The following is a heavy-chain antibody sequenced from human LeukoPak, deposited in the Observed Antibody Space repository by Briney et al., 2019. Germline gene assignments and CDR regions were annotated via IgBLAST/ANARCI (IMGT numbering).Heavy chain of an antibody. D-gene: IGHD3-10*01. CDR3: ARDPSLWFGELPPLGYYYYGMDV. J-gene: IGHJ6*02. Sequence: GGSLRLSCAASGFTFSSYSMNWVRQAPGKGLEWVSAISSSSSYIYYADSVKGRFTISRDNAKNSLYLQMNSLRAEDTAVYYCARDPSLWFGELPPLGYYYYGMDVWGQGTTVTVSS. CDR1: GFTFSSYS. V-gene: IGHV3-21*01. CDR2: ISSSSSYI.